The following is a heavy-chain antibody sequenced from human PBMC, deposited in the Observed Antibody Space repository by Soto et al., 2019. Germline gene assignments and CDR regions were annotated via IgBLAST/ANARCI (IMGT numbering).Heavy chain of an antibody. CDR3: ARDVSGGGSTFDY. CDR2: ISSSSSYI. D-gene: IGHD2-2*01. V-gene: IGHV3-21*01. J-gene: IGHJ4*02. CDR1: GFTFSSYS. Sequence: EVQLVESGGGLVKPGGSLRLSCAASGFTFSSYSMNWVRQAPGKGLEWVSSISSSSSYIYYADSVKGRFTISRDNAKNSLYLQMNSLRAEDTAVYYCARDVSGGGSTFDYWGQGTLVTVSS.